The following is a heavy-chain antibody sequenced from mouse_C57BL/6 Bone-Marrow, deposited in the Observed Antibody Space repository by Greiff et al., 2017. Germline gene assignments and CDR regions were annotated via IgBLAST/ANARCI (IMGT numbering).Heavy chain of an antibody. D-gene: IGHD1-3*01. CDR1: GYTFTSYW. V-gene: IGHV1-69*01. Sequence: VQLKQPGAELVMPGASVKLSCKASGYTFTSYWMHWVKQRPGQGLEWIGEIDPSDSYTNYNQKFKGKSTLTVDKSSSTAYMQLSSLTSEDSAVYYCARLGCGSSAWFAYWGQGTLVTVSA. CDR3: ARLGCGSSAWFAY. J-gene: IGHJ3*01. CDR2: IDPSDSYT.